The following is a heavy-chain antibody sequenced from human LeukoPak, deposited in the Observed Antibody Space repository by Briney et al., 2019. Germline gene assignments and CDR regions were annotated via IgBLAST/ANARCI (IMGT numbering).Heavy chain of an antibody. D-gene: IGHD4-17*01. CDR1: GGSFSGCY. Sequence: SETLSLTCAVYGGSFSGCYWSWIRQPPGKGLEWIGEINHSGSTNYNPSLKSRVTISVDTSKNQFSLRLSSVTAADTAVYYCARGRYGDRFDYWGQGTLVTVSS. CDR3: ARGRYGDRFDY. CDR2: INHSGST. J-gene: IGHJ4*02. V-gene: IGHV4-34*01.